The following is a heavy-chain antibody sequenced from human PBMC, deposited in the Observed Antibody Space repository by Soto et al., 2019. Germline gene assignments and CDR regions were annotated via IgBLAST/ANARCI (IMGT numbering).Heavy chain of an antibody. CDR1: GGSISSYY. CDR3: ARSGIAAAGYGY. Sequence: QVQLQESGPGLVKPSETLSLTCTVSGGSISSYYWSWIRQPPGKGLEWIGYIYYSGSTNYNPSLKCRVTISVDTSKNQFSLKLSSVTAADTSGYYCARSGIAAAGYGYWGQGTLVTVSS. J-gene: IGHJ4*02. V-gene: IGHV4-59*08. D-gene: IGHD6-13*01. CDR2: IYYSGST.